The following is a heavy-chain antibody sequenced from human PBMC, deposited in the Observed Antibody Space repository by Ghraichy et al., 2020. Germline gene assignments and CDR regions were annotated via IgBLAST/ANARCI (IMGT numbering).Heavy chain of an antibody. V-gene: IGHV3-33*01. CDR3: ARDLALYSSSYTFDY. J-gene: IGHJ4*02. D-gene: IGHD6-6*01. CDR2: IWYDGSNK. CDR1: GFTFSSYG. Sequence: GESLNISCAASGFTFSSYGMHWVRQAPGKGLECVAVIWYDGSNKYYADSVKGRFTISRDNSKNTLYLQMNSLRAEDTAVYYCARDLALYSSSYTFDYWGQGTLVTVFS.